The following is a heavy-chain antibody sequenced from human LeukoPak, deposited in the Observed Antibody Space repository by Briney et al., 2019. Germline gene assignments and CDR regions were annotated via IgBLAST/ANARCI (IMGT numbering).Heavy chain of an antibody. CDR1: GYSFTTYD. Sequence: GASVKVSCTASGYSFTTYDINWVRPAPGQGLGWMGWMNPNSGNTGYAQKFQGRVTMTRNTSISTAYMELSSLRSEDTAVYYCARGPNKSDGGNSGSAWFDPWGQGTLVTVSS. V-gene: IGHV1-8*01. J-gene: IGHJ5*02. CDR3: ARGPNKSDGGNSGSAWFDP. CDR2: MNPNSGNT. D-gene: IGHD4-23*01.